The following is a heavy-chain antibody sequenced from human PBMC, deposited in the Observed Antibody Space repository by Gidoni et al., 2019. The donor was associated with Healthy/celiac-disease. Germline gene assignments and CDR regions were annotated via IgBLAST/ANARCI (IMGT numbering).Heavy chain of an antibody. D-gene: IGHD6-19*01. CDR2: IYSGGRT. J-gene: IGHJ4*02. CDR1: GFTVSSNY. V-gene: IGHV3-53*01. Sequence: EVQLVESGGGLIQPGGSLRLSCSASGFTVSSNYMSWVRQAPGKGLEWVSVIYSGGRTYYADSVKGRFTISRDNSKNTLYRQMNSLRAEDTAVYYCARDLVAVDGWRGAYWGQGTLVTVSS. CDR3: ARDLVAVDGWRGAY.